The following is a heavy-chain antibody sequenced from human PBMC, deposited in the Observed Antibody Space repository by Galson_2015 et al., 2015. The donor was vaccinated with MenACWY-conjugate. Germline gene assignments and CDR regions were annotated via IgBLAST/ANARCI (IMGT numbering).Heavy chain of an antibody. D-gene: IGHD2-2*01. CDR3: AREIGNCSRADCYGMDV. CDR1: GFTFSSYW. V-gene: IGHV3-74*01. Sequence: SLRLSCAASGFTFSSYWMHWVRQAPGKGLEWVSRINSDGSGTRYADSVKGRFTISRDNAKNTLYLQMNSLRAEDTAVYYCAREIGNCSRADCYGMDVWGHGTTVPVSS. J-gene: IGHJ6*02. CDR2: INSDGSGT.